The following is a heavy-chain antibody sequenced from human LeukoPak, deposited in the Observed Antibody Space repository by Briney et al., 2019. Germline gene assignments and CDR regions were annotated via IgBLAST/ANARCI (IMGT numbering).Heavy chain of an antibody. J-gene: IGHJ4*02. CDR1: GFTFSSYS. D-gene: IGHD5-18*01. Sequence: GGSLRLSCAASGFTFSSYSMNWVRQAPGKGLEWVSYISSSSSAIYYADSVKGRFTISRDNAKNSLYLQRNSLGDEDTAVYYCAREQTAMVDHWGQGTLVTVSS. CDR2: ISSSSSAI. V-gene: IGHV3-48*02. CDR3: AREQTAMVDH.